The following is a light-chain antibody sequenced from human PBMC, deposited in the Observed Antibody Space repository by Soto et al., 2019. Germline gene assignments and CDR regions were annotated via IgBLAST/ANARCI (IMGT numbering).Light chain of an antibody. CDR1: QSVSSH. CDR2: DAS. Sequence: IVLTQSPATLSLSPGEGATVSCRASQSVSSHLAWYQHKPGQAPRLLFYDASNRATGIPDRFSGGGSGTDFTLTISRLEPEDCAVYYCQQFSSYPHTFGGGTKVDIK. V-gene: IGKV3-20*01. CDR3: QQFSSYPHT. J-gene: IGKJ4*02.